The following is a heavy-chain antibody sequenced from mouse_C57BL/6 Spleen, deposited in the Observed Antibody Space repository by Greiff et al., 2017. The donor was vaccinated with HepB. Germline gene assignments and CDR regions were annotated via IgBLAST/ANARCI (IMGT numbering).Heavy chain of an antibody. D-gene: IGHD1-1*01. CDR1: GYTFTEYT. Sequence: VQLQQSGAELVKPGALVKLSCKASGYTFTEYTIHWVKQRSGQGLEWIGWFYPGSGSIKYNEKFKDKATLTADKSSSTVYMELSRLTSEDSAVYFCARHPYYYGSSPFYAMDYWGQGTSVTVSS. CDR3: ARHPYYYGSSPFYAMDY. CDR2: FYPGSGSI. V-gene: IGHV1-62-2*01. J-gene: IGHJ4*01.